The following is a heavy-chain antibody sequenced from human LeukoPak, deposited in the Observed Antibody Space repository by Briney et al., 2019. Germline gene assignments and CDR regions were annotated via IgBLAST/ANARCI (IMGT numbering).Heavy chain of an antibody. D-gene: IGHD5-18*01. J-gene: IGHJ4*02. CDR1: GGTFSSYA. V-gene: IGHV1-46*01. Sequence: GASVKVSCKASGGTFSSYAISWVRQAPGQGLEWMGIINPSGGSTSYAQKFQGRVTMTRDTSTSTVYMELSSLRSEDTAVYYCARDQSGYSYAYAYWGQGTLVTVSS. CDR3: ARDQSGYSYAYAY. CDR2: INPSGGST.